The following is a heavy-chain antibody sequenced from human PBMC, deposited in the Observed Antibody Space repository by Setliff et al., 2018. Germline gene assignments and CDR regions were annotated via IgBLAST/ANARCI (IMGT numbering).Heavy chain of an antibody. CDR1: GGSISSSNW. J-gene: IGHJ4*02. Sequence: SETLSLTCAASGGSISSSNWWSWVRQPPGKGLEWIGEIYHSGSTNYNPSLKSRVTISVDTSKNQFSLKLSSVTAADTAVYYCARVVGYSYGQYYFDYWGQGTLVTVSS. D-gene: IGHD5-18*01. V-gene: IGHV4-4*02. CDR2: IYHSGST. CDR3: ARVVGYSYGQYYFDY.